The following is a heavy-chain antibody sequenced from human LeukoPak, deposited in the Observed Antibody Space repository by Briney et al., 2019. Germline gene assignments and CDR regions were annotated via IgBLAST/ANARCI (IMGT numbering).Heavy chain of an antibody. D-gene: IGHD4-17*01. CDR2: INHSGST. Sequence: SETLSLTCAVYGGSFSGYYRSWIRQPPGKGLEWIGEINHSGSTNYNPPLKSRVTISVDTSKNQFSLKLSSVTAADTAVYYCARARVTTKYQYFDYWGQGTLVTVSS. CDR1: GGSFSGYY. J-gene: IGHJ4*02. CDR3: ARARVTTKYQYFDY. V-gene: IGHV4-34*01.